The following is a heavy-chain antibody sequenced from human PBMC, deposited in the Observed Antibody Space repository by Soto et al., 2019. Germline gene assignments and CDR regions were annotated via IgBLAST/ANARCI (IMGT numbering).Heavy chain of an antibody. CDR3: ARGRLYCSGGSCYPATTYYYYYYGMDV. Sequence: PSETLSLTCAVYGGSFSGYYWSWIRQPPGKGLEWIGEINHSGSTNYNPSLKSRVTISVDTSKNQFSLKLSSVTAADTAVYYCARGRLYCSGGSCYPATTYYYYYYGMDVWGQGTTVTVSS. V-gene: IGHV4-34*01. D-gene: IGHD2-15*01. CDR1: GGSFSGYY. J-gene: IGHJ6*02. CDR2: INHSGST.